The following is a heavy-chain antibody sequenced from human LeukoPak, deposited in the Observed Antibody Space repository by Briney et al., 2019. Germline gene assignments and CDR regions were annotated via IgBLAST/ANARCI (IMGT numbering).Heavy chain of an antibody. D-gene: IGHD7-27*01. CDR3: AKVAGDRMDY. CDR1: GYTFATYG. CDR2: ISANTGKT. V-gene: IGHV1-18*01. J-gene: IGHJ4*02. Sequence: GASLKDSCKDSGYTFATYGFCWVRQAPGHGLEWMGWISANTGKTDYARKFQGRVTMTTDTSTSTAYMELRSLRPDDTAVYYCAKVAGDRMDYWGRGTLLTVS.